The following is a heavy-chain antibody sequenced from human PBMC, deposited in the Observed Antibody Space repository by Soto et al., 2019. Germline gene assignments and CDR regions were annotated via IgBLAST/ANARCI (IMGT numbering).Heavy chain of an antibody. CDR2: ISDIAYT. J-gene: IGHJ6*02. CDR3: ARQGFGVLHGLVDV. CDR1: VVSIISIYTHS. D-gene: IGHD3-10*01. Sequence: SQTLRVSCTVSVVSIISIYTHSCILFRLPPGKGLEWIGYISDIAYTSYNPSLKGRVSISVDTSKNQFSLTLASVTAADTAVYYCARQGFGVLHGLVDVWGQGTTVT. V-gene: IGHV4-59*08.